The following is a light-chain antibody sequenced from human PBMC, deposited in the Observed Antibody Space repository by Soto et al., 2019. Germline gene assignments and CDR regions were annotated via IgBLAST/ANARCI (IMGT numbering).Light chain of an antibody. CDR1: QDINYS. CDR2: DAS. Sequence: AIQLTQSPSSPSASVGDSITITCGGSQDINYSLAWYQQKPGKAPNLLIYDASGLESGVPPRFSGGGSGTDFTLTITNLQHEDFATYYCQQFNNYPLTFGGGTKVDIK. V-gene: IGKV1D-13*01. CDR3: QQFNNYPLT. J-gene: IGKJ4*01.